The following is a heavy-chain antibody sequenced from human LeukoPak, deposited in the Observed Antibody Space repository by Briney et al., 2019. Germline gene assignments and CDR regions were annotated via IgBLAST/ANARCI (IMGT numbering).Heavy chain of an antibody. Sequence: PSGTLSLTCAVSGGSISSHSWWSWVRQPPGKGLEWMGEIYHGGATNYDPSLKSRVSMSVDKSKNHFSLNLDSVTAADTAVYYCASHVTVLGTRGFDYWGQGNLVTVS. CDR1: GGSISSHSW. V-gene: IGHV4-4*02. J-gene: IGHJ4*02. CDR2: IYHGGAT. CDR3: ASHVTVLGTRGFDY. D-gene: IGHD2/OR15-2a*01.